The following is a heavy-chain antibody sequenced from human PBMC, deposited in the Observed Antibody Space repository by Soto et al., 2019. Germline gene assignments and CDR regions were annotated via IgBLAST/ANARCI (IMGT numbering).Heavy chain of an antibody. D-gene: IGHD3-10*01. CDR2: VHHSWGS. Sequence: QVQLQEAGRGLVKPSETLSLSCTVSGGSINSYYWSWIRQSPGKRMEWIGYVHHSWGSSYNPSLQSRVAISLDTSKSQFSLKVTSVTATDTAVYYCARQGFGPLHGLVDVWGQGTTVTVSS. CDR1: GGSINSYY. V-gene: IGHV4-59*08. CDR3: ARQGFGPLHGLVDV. J-gene: IGHJ6*02.